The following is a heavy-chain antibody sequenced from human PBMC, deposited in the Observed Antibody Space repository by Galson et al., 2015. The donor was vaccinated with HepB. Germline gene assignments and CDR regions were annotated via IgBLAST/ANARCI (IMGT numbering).Heavy chain of an antibody. CDR2: IWYDGSNK. CDR3: AKTSGMAVAGNDAFEN. V-gene: IGHV3-33*06. Sequence: SLRLSCAASGFIFNNYGMHWVRQAPGKGLEWVAVIWYDGSNKYYADSVKGRFTISRDNSKNTLYLQMNSLRAEDTAVYYCAKTSGMAVAGNDAFENWGQGTMVTVSS. D-gene: IGHD6-19*01. CDR1: GFIFNNYG. J-gene: IGHJ3*02.